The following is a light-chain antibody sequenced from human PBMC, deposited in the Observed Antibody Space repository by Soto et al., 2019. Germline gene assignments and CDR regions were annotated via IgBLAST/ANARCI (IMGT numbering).Light chain of an antibody. CDR2: RNN. Sequence: QAVVTQPPSASGTPGQRVTISCSGSSSNIGSNYVYWYQQLTATAPKLLIYRNNKRPSGVSERLSGSKSGTSASLAISGLRSDDEADYYCAAGDESLGGWVFGGGTQLTIL. CDR1: SSNIGSNY. CDR3: AAGDESLGGWV. V-gene: IGLV1-47*01. J-gene: IGLJ3*02.